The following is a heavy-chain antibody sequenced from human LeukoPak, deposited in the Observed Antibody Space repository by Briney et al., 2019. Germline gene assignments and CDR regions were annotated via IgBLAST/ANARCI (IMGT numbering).Heavy chain of an antibody. CDR2: FDPEDGET. V-gene: IGHV1-24*01. Sequence: ASVKVSCKVSGYTLTELSMHWVRQAPGKGLEWMGGFDPEDGETIYAQKFQGRVTMTEDTSTDTAYMELSSLRSEDTAVYYCATAPGIAAAGRWPDYWGQGTLVTVSS. J-gene: IGHJ4*02. CDR3: ATAPGIAAAGRWPDY. CDR1: GYTLTELS. D-gene: IGHD6-13*01.